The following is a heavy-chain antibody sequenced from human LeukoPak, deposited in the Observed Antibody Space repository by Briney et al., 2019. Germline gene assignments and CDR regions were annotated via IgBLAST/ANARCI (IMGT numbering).Heavy chain of an antibody. Sequence: GGSLRLSCAASGFTLSSQWMSWVRQAPGKGPEWAANIKEDGSQKSYVDSVKGRFTISRDNAKNSLYLQMNSLRAEDTAIYYCARAFSWGQGTLVTVSS. D-gene: IGHD3-16*01. V-gene: IGHV3-7*01. CDR1: GFTLSSQW. CDR2: IKEDGSQK. CDR3: ARAFS. J-gene: IGHJ5*02.